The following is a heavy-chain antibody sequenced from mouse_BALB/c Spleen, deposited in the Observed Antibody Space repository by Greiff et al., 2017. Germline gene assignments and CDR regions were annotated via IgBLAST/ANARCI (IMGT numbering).Heavy chain of an antibody. V-gene: IGHV5-17*02. CDR1: GFTFSSFG. Sequence: EVKLVESGGGLVQPGGSRKLSCAASGFTFSSFGMHWVRQAPEKGLEWVAYISSGSSTIYYADTVKGRFTISRDNPKNTLFLQMTSLRSEDTAMYYCARDGKGYAMYYWGQGTSVTVSS. CDR2: ISSGSSTI. J-gene: IGHJ4*01. CDR3: ARDGKGYAMYY. D-gene: IGHD2-1*01.